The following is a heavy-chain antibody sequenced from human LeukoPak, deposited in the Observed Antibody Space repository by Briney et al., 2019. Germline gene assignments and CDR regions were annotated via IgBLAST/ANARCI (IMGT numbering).Heavy chain of an antibody. CDR1: GFTFSSYA. V-gene: IGHV3-30*04. D-gene: IGHD1-26*01. CDR3: AKSTRGAPLDY. Sequence: GGSLRLSCAASGFTFSSYAMHWVRQAPGKGLEWVAVISYDGSNKYYADSVKGRFTISRDNSKNTLYLQMNSLRAEDTAVYYCAKSTRGAPLDYWGREPWSPSPQ. J-gene: IGHJ4*02. CDR2: ISYDGSNK.